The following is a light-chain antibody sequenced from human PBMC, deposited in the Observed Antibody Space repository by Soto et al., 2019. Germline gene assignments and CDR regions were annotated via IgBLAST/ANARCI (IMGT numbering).Light chain of an antibody. Sequence: DIQMTQSPSSVSAPVGDRVTITCRASQGISSRLAWYQQKPGKAPNLLIYAASSLQSGVPSRFSGSVSETDFTLTIGSLQPEDFATYYCQQSNSFPLTFGGGTKVEIK. V-gene: IGKV1-12*01. CDR1: QGISSR. CDR3: QQSNSFPLT. J-gene: IGKJ4*01. CDR2: AAS.